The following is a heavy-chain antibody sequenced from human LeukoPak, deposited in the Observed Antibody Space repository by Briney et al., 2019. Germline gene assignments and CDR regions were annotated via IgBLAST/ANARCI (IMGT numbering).Heavy chain of an antibody. Sequence: ASVKVSCKASGYTFTSYYMHWVRQAPGQGLECMGIINPSGGSASYAQKFQRTVTMTRDTSTSTVYMELSSLSSADTAVSYCASGQLSIAAGGMQGLPTRRGQGTLVTDSS. CDR2: INPSGGSA. J-gene: IGHJ4*02. CDR3: ASGQLSIAAGGMQGLPTR. V-gene: IGHV1-46*01. CDR1: GYTFTSYY. D-gene: IGHD6-13*01.